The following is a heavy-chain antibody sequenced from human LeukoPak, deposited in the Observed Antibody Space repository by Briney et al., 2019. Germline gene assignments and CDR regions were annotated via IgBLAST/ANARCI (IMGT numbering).Heavy chain of an antibody. J-gene: IGHJ6*02. V-gene: IGHV3-30*18. D-gene: IGHD6-13*01. CDR3: AKLTYSSSWYQASYYYYYGMDV. CDR2: ISYDGSNK. CDR1: GFTFSSYG. Sequence: GGSLRLSCAASGFTFSSYGMHWVRQAPGKGLEWVAVISYDGSNKYYADSVKGRFTISRDNSKNTLYLQMNSLRAEDTAVYYCAKLTYSSSWYQASYYYYYGMDVWGQGTTVTVSS.